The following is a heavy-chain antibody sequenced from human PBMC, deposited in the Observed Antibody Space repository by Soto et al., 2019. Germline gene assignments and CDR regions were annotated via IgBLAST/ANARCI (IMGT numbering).Heavy chain of an antibody. V-gene: IGHV1-69*01. CDR3: ARSAIMLFRVVSIPPHYYSEMDV. CDR2: IIPIFGIG. Sequence: QVQLVQSGAEVKKPGSSVKVSCKASGGTFNSYAISWVRQAPGQGLEWMGGIIPIFGIGNDAQRFQGRVTITADESTGTAYMELSSLRSEDTGVYYWARSAIMLFRVVSIPPHYYSEMDVWCQGTTVTVSS. J-gene: IGHJ6*02. D-gene: IGHD3-3*01. CDR1: GGTFNSYA.